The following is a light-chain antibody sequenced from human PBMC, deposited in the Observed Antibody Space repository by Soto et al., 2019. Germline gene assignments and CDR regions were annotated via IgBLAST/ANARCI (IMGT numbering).Light chain of an antibody. Sequence: IQLTQSPSSLSASVGDRVTITCRASQGISSYLAWYQQKPGKAPKLLIYAASTLQSGVPSRFSGSGSGTDFTLTISSLQPEDFATYYCKQLNSYLRPTFGPGTKVDIK. CDR3: KQLNSYLRPT. J-gene: IGKJ3*01. CDR1: QGISSY. CDR2: AAS. V-gene: IGKV1-9*01.